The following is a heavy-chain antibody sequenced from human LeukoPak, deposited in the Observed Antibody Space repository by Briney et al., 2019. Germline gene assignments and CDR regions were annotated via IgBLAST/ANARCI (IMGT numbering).Heavy chain of an antibody. CDR3: AKNRGRIMITFGGVIVPGY. V-gene: IGHV3-23*01. Sequence: GGSLRLSCAASGFSFSSYAMSWVRQAPGKGLEWVSAISGSGGSTYYADSVKGRFTISRDNSKNTLHLQMNSLRAEDTAVYYCAKNRGRIMITFGGVIVPGYWGQGTLVTVSS. J-gene: IGHJ4*02. CDR2: ISGSGGST. CDR1: GFSFSSYA. D-gene: IGHD3-16*02.